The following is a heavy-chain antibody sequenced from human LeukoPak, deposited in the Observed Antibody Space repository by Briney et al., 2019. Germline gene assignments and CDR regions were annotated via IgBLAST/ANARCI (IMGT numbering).Heavy chain of an antibody. CDR1: GFTFSSYS. CDR2: ISSSSYI. CDR3: ALDYYDSSGYYLGYFQH. V-gene: IGHV3-21*01. Sequence: GGSLRLSCAASGFTFSSYSMNWVRQAPGKGLEWVSSISSSSYIYYADSVKGRFIISRDNAKNSLYLQMNSLRAEDTAVYYCALDYYDSSGYYLGYFQHWGQGTLVTVSS. D-gene: IGHD3-22*01. J-gene: IGHJ1*01.